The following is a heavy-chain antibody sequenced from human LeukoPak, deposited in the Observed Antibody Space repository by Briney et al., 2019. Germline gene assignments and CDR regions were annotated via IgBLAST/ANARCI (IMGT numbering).Heavy chain of an antibody. CDR3: ARDLSNDFCLYY. J-gene: IGHJ4*02. D-gene: IGHD3-3*01. V-gene: IGHV1-46*01. CDR2: INPSGSTT. Sequence: GASVKVSCKASGYSFTSHYMHWVRQAPGQGLEWLGLINPSGSTTLYAQKFQGRITMTRDMSTTTDYMELSSLRSDDTAVYYCARDLSNDFCLYYWGQGTLVTVSS. CDR1: GYSFTSHY.